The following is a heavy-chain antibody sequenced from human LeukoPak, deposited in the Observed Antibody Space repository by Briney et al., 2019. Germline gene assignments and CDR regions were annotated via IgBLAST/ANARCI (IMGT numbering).Heavy chain of an antibody. CDR3: ARDVGGGDTFDY. J-gene: IGHJ4*02. Sequence: PGRSLRLSCAASGFTFSLYTMHWVRQAPGKGLEWVAVISYDGSDKYYAESVKGRFTISRDNSKNTLFLQMSSLRAEDTAVYFCARDVGGGDTFDYWGQRTLVTVSS. CDR2: ISYDGSDK. V-gene: IGHV3-30*04. CDR1: GFTFSLYT. D-gene: IGHD2-21*02.